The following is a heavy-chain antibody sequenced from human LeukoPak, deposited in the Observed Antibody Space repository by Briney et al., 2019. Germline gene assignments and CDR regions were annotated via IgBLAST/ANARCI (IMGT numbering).Heavy chain of an antibody. Sequence: ASAKVSCKASGYTFTSYYMHWVRQAPGQGLEWMAIINPSGGSTSYAQKFQGRLTMTRDTSTSTVYMELSSLRSGDTAVYYCAREPYDSSGQPRSGFDYWGQGTLVTVSS. V-gene: IGHV1-46*01. CDR1: GYTFTSYY. J-gene: IGHJ4*02. D-gene: IGHD3-22*01. CDR3: AREPYDSSGQPRSGFDY. CDR2: INPSGGST.